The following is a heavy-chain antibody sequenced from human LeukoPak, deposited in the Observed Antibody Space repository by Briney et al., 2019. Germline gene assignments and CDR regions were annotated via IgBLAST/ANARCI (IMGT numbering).Heavy chain of an antibody. CDR1: GFTFDYFA. D-gene: IGHD5-24*01. CDR2: ISRISTAI. Sequence: PGGSLRLSCAASGFTFDYFAMSWVRQTPGKGLEWIAYISRISTAIQYADSVKGRFTISRDNGENSLFLQMNSLRVEDTALYYCARDGYNWADLWGQETLVTVSS. CDR3: ARDGYNWADL. V-gene: IGHV3-48*01. J-gene: IGHJ5*02.